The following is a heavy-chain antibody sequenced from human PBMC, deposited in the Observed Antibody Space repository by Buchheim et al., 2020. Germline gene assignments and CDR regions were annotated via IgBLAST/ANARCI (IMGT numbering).Heavy chain of an antibody. D-gene: IGHD4-23*01. V-gene: IGHV3-23*01. CDR1: GFTFSSYA. J-gene: IGHJ2*01. CDR3: ARHNGGNSGWYFDF. Sequence: EVQLLESGGDLVQPGESLRLSCAASGFTFSSYAMTWVRQAPGKGLEWVSGISASGGSTYYADSVKGRFTISRDNSKNTLYLQMNSLRAEDTAVFYCARHNGGNSGWYFDFWGRGTL. CDR2: ISASGGST.